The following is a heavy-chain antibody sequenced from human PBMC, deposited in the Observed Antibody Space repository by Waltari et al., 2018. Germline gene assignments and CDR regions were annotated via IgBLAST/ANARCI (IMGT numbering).Heavy chain of an antibody. J-gene: IGHJ4*02. CDR3: ARDSTPMNRIWDAYDY. Sequence: EVQLVESGGGLVQPGGTLTLICKSSGFTFGVHGMTWVRQAPGKGLEWVASHGGGNNIHYEDSVKGRFTISRDDSRGTLFLQMNSLRAEDTAVYYCARDSTPMNRIWDAYDYWGQGTLVTVSS. V-gene: IGHV3-23*03. D-gene: IGHD3-16*01. CDR2: SHGGGNNI. CDR1: GFTFGVHG.